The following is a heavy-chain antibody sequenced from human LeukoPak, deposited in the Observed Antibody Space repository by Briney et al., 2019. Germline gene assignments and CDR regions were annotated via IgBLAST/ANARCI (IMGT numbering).Heavy chain of an antibody. CDR3: TRDIWGVDTSSQR. V-gene: IGHV3-66*01. D-gene: IGHD3-16*01. J-gene: IGHJ4*02. CDR2: IYIGGAT. CDR1: GFTVSSAY. Sequence: GGSLRLSCAASGFTVSSAYMIWVRQAPGKGLEWVSVIYIGGATYHADSVKGRFTISRDDSKNTVYLQVNSLRVEDTAVYYCTRDIWGVDTSSQRWGQGTLVTVSS.